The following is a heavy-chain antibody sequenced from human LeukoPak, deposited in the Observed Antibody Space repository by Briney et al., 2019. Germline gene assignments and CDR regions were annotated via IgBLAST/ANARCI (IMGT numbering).Heavy chain of an antibody. Sequence: PSETLSLTCTVSGGSISSGSYYWSWIRQPAGKGLEWIGRIYTSGGTNYNPSLKSRVTISVDTSKNQFSPKLNSVTAADTAVYYCARGPHSSGYYPLFDYWGQGTLVTVSS. J-gene: IGHJ4*02. CDR1: GGSISSGSYY. D-gene: IGHD3-22*01. CDR3: ARGPHSSGYYPLFDY. CDR2: IYTSGGT. V-gene: IGHV4-61*02.